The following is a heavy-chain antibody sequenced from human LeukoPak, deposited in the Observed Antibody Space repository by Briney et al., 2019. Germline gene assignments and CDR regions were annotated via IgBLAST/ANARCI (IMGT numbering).Heavy chain of an antibody. J-gene: IGHJ1*01. CDR3: AKDRGAYYYGSGSYSSYFQH. CDR1: GFTFDDYA. CDR2: ISWNSGSI. D-gene: IGHD3-10*01. V-gene: IGHV3-9*01. Sequence: GGSLRLSCAASGFTFDDYAMHWVRQAPGKGLEWVSGISWNSGSICYADSVKGRFTISRDNAKNSLYLQMNSLRAEDTALYYCAKDRGAYYYGSGSYSSYFQHWGQGTLVTVSS.